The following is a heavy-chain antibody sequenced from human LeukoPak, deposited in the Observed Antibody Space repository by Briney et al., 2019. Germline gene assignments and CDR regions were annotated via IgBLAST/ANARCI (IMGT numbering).Heavy chain of an antibody. J-gene: IGHJ6*03. CDR1: GGSISSTSYY. CDR3: ARVTGSSWYYSYYMDV. D-gene: IGHD6-13*01. Sequence: SETLSLTCVVSGGSISSTSYYWGWIRQPPGKGLEWIGSIYYSGSTYYSPSLKSRVTISADTSKNQFSLKLSSVTAADTAVYFCARVTGSSWYYSYYMDVWGKGTTVTVSS. V-gene: IGHV4-39*07. CDR2: IYYSGST.